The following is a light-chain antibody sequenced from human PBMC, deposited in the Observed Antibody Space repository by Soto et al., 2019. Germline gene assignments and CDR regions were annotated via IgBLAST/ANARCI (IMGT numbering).Light chain of an antibody. CDR1: QSMGSN. V-gene: IGKV3-15*01. Sequence: EIVMSQSPVTISVSPTETATLSCRASQSMGSNVAWYQQKPGQAPRLLIYGASTRAAGIPARFSGSGSGTEFTLTITSLQSEDFAVYYCQQFNNWPRTFCQGTKVDI. J-gene: IGKJ1*01. CDR3: QQFNNWPRT. CDR2: GAS.